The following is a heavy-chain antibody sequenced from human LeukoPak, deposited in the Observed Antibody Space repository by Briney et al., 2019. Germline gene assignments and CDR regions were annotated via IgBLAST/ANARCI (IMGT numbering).Heavy chain of an antibody. J-gene: IGHJ4*02. CDR2: INPNSGGT. V-gene: IGHV1-2*02. CDR1: GYTFTGYY. CDR3: ARDVLAAAAPRVPLYYFDY. D-gene: IGHD6-13*01. Sequence: ASVKVSCKASGYTFTGYYMHWVRQAPGQGLEWMGWINPNSGGTNYAQKFQGRVTMTRDTSISTAYMELSRLRSDDTAVYYCARDVLAAAAPRVPLYYFDYWGQGTLVTVSS.